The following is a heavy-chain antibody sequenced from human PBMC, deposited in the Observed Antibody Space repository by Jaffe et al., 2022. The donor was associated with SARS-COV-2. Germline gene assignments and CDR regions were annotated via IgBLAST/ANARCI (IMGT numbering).Heavy chain of an antibody. D-gene: IGHD2-15*01. CDR2: VYNSGSA. Sequence: QVQLQESGPGLVKPSETLSLTCTVSGGSVSSSRDYWSWIRQFPGKGLEWIGYVYNSGSANYNPSLKSRVTISIDTSKNQFSLNLASVTAADTAVYYCARDSAPSRWYFWGQGTLVTVSS. J-gene: IGHJ4*02. CDR3: ARDSAPSRWYF. CDR1: GGSVSSSRDY. V-gene: IGHV4-61*01.